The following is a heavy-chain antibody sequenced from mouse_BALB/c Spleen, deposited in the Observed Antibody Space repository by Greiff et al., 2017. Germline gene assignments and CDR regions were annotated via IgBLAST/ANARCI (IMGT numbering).Heavy chain of an antibody. Sequence: EVQLQQSGAELVRSGASVKLSCTASGFNIKDYYMHWVKQRPEQGLEWIGWIDPENGDTEYAPKFQGKATMTADTSSNTAYLQLSSLTSEDTAVYSCNAYDYGWFAYGGQGTLATVSA. V-gene: IGHV14-4*02. CDR3: NAYDYGWFAY. CDR2: IDPENGDT. D-gene: IGHD2-4*01. J-gene: IGHJ3*01. CDR1: GFNIKDYY.